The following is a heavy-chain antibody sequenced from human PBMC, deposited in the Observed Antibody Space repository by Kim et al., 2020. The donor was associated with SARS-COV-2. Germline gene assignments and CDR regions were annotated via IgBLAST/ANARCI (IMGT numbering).Heavy chain of an antibody. J-gene: IGHJ4*02. V-gene: IGHV3-53*01. D-gene: IGHD3-3*01. CDR3: ARWLRFLEWLSY. Sequence: YYADSVKGRFTISRDNSKNTLYLQMNSLRAEDTAVYYCARWLRFLEWLSYWGQGTLVTVSS.